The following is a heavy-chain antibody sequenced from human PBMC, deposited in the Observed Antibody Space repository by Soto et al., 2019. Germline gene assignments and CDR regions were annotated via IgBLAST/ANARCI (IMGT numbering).Heavy chain of an antibody. CDR2: ISGSGGST. D-gene: IGHD3-10*01. Sequence: GGSLRLSCAASGFTFSSYAMSWVRQAPGKGLEWVSAISGSGGSTYYADSVKGRFTISRDNSKNTLYLQMNSLRAEDTAVYYCAKEVTMVRGVIMEEWFDPWGQGTLVTVSS. CDR1: GFTFSSYA. CDR3: AKEVTMVRGVIMEEWFDP. V-gene: IGHV3-23*01. J-gene: IGHJ5*02.